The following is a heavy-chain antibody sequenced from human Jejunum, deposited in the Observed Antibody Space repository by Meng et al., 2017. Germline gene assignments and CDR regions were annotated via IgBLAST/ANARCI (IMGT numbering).Heavy chain of an antibody. CDR2: ISGSGTST. CDR3: ASRHYGEKDH. V-gene: IGHV3-23*01. J-gene: IGHJ4*02. CDR1: GFTFSSYA. Sequence: GESLKISCAASGFTFSSYAMSWVRQAPGKGLEWVSTISGSGTSTYYADSVKGRFTVSRDNSKNTLCLQMNSLRADDTAVYYCASRHYGEKDHWGQGTLVTVSS. D-gene: IGHD4-17*01.